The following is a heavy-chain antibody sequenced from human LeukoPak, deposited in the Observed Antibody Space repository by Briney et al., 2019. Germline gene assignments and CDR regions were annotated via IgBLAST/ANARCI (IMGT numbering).Heavy chain of an antibody. D-gene: IGHD6-13*01. CDR2: IIPILGIA. CDR3: ARDRQYSSSLYELGSFDI. J-gene: IGHJ3*02. V-gene: IGHV1-69*04. Sequence: SVKVSRKASGGTFSSYTISWVRQAPGQGLEWMGRIIPILGIANYAQKFQGRVTITADKSTSTAYMELSSLRSEDTAVYYCARDRQYSSSLYELGSFDIWGQGTMVTVSS. CDR1: GGTFSSYT.